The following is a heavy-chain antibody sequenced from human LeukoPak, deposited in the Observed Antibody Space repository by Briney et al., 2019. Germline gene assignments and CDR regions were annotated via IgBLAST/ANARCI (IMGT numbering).Heavy chain of an antibody. CDR3: ARVRATIARGFEY. Sequence: GGSLRLSCAASGFTFSSYGMHWVRQAPGKGLEWVAFIRYDGSNKYYADSVKGRFTISRDNSKNTLYLQMNSLRSDDTAVYYCARVRATIARGFEYWAREPWSPSPQ. CDR1: GFTFSSYG. CDR2: IRYDGSNK. V-gene: IGHV3-30*02. D-gene: IGHD5-24*01. J-gene: IGHJ4*02.